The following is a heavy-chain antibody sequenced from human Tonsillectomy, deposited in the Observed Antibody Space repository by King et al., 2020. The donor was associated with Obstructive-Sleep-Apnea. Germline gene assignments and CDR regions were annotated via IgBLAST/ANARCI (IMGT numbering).Heavy chain of an antibody. CDR3: ARLGGGDYEDLDY. D-gene: IGHD4-17*01. CDR2: ISAYIANT. Sequence: QLVQSGAEVKKPGASVKVSCKASGYTFASYCISWVRQAPGQGLEWMGWISAYIANTNHAKKLQGRVTMTTDTSTSTAYMELRGLRSDDTAVYYCARLGGGDYEDLDYWGQGTLVTVSS. CDR1: GYTFASYC. V-gene: IGHV1-18*01. J-gene: IGHJ4*02.